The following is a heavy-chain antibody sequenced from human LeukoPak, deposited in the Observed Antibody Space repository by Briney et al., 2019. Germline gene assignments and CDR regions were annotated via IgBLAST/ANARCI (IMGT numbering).Heavy chain of an antibody. D-gene: IGHD1-26*01. CDR2: IYYSGST. CDR1: GGSISSSSYY. V-gene: IGHV4-39*07. J-gene: IGHJ4*02. CDR3: ARDQSGSRSFDY. Sequence: SETLSLTCTVSGGSISSSSYYWGWIRQPPGTGLEWIGSIYYSGSTYYNPSLKSRVTISVDTSKNQFSLKLSSVTAADTAVYYCARDQSGSRSFDYWGQGTLVTVSS.